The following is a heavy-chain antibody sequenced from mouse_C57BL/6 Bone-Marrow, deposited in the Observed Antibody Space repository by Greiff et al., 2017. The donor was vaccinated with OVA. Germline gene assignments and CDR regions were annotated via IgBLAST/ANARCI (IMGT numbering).Heavy chain of an antibody. CDR3: ARVVSFSPYFDV. CDR1: GYTFTSYW. CDR2: IHPNSGST. Sequence: QVQLQQPGAELVKPGASVKLSCKASGYTFTSYWMHWVKQRPGQGLEWIGMIHPNSGSTNYNEKFKSKATLTVDKSSSTAYMQLSSLTSEDSAVYYCARVVSFSPYFDVWGTGTTVTVSS. D-gene: IGHD1-2*01. J-gene: IGHJ1*03. V-gene: IGHV1-64*01.